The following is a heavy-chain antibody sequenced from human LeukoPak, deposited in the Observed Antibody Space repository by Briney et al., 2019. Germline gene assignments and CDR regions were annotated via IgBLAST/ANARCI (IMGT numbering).Heavy chain of an antibody. CDR1: GFTFRDYY. V-gene: IGHV3-11*01. CDR2: MSSSSSTI. J-gene: IGHJ4*02. CDR3: AREVPDY. Sequence: PGGSLRLSFAASGFTFRDYYMSWIRQAPREGLEWVSYMSSSSSTIYYAHSVKGRFTISRDNAKNSPYLQMNSLRAEATAVYYCAREVPDYWGQGTLVTVSS.